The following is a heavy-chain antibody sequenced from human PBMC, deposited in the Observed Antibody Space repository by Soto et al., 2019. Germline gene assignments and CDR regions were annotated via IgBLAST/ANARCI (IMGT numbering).Heavy chain of an antibody. CDR2: IIPIFGTA. Sequence: QVQLVQSGAEVKKPGSSVKVSCKASGGTFSNYTISWVRQAPGQGLEWMGGIIPIFGTANYAQKFQGRVTITADESTSTAYMELSSLRSEDTAVYYCAGPHDSSGYGRYYFDYWGQGTLVTVSS. D-gene: IGHD3-22*01. CDR3: AGPHDSSGYGRYYFDY. V-gene: IGHV1-69*01. J-gene: IGHJ4*02. CDR1: GGTFSNYT.